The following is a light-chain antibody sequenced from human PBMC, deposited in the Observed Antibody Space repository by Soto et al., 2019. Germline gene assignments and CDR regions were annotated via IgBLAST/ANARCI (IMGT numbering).Light chain of an antibody. V-gene: IGKV3-15*01. CDR1: QSVSSN. Sequence: EIVMTQSPATLSVSPGERATLSCRASQSVSSNLAWYQQKPGQAPRLLIYGASTRATGIPARFSGSGSGTEFTLTISSLRSEDFALYYCQQYNKFPSLTFGGGTKVEIK. CDR3: QQYNKFPSLT. J-gene: IGKJ4*01. CDR2: GAS.